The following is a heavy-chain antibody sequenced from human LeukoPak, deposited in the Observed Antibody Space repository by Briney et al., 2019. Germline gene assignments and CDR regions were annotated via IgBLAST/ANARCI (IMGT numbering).Heavy chain of an antibody. J-gene: IGHJ3*01. CDR1: GYSISRGYS. D-gene: IGHD3-16*01. Sequence: PSETLSLTCGVSGYSISRGYSWGWIRQPPGKGLEWIGNIYNSESTHYNPSLKSRVTISPDTSKNQFSLKLTSVTASDTAVYYCARFDHVWETHGMDAFDLWGQGTMVTAPS. CDR2: IYNSEST. V-gene: IGHV4-38-2*01. CDR3: ARFDHVWETHGMDAFDL.